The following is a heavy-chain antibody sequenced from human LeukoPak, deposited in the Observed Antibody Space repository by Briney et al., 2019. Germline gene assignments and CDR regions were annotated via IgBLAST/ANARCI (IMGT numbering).Heavy chain of an antibody. J-gene: IGHJ4*02. CDR3: AKGSSSSRPYYFDY. V-gene: IGHV3-23*01. CDR2: ITDSGGGT. D-gene: IGHD6-6*01. CDR1: GFSFSRYA. Sequence: GGSLRLSCAASGFSFSRYAMSWVRQAPGKGLEWVSAITDSGGGTYHADSVKGRFTISRDNSKNTLFLQMNSLRVEDTAVYYCAKGSSSSRPYYFDYWGQGTLVTVSS.